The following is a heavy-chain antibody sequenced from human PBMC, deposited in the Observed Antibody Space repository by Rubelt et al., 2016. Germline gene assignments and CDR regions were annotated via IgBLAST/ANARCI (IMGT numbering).Heavy chain of an antibody. V-gene: IGHV1-3*01. CDR2: INAGNGNT. CDR1: GYTFTSYA. J-gene: IGHJ2*01. CDR3: AREHPRDWYFDL. Sequence: QVQLVQSGAEVKKPGASVKVSCKASGYTFTSYAMHWVRQAPGQRLEWMGWINAGNGNTKVAPKFQGRVTITRDTSASTAYMELSSLRSEDTAVYYCAREHPRDWYFDLWGRGTLVTVSS.